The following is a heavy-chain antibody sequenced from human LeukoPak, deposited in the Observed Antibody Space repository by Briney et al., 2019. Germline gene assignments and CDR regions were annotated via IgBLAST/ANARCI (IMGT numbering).Heavy chain of an antibody. CDR1: GGSISSGDYY. V-gene: IGHV4-30-4*01. J-gene: IGHJ3*02. CDR3: ARESTRITIFGVVTLSSAFDI. CDR2: IYYSGST. D-gene: IGHD3-3*01. Sequence: PSQTLTLTCTVSGGSISSGDYYWSWIRQPPGKGLEWIGYIYYSGSTYYNPSLKSRVTISVDTSKNQFSLKLSSVTAADTAVYYCARESTRITIFGVVTLSSAFDIWGQGTMVTVSS.